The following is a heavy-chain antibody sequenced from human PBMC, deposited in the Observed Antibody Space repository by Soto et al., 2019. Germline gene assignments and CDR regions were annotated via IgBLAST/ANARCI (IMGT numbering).Heavy chain of an antibody. D-gene: IGHD2-21*02. CDR1: GFTFSSYA. V-gene: IGHV3-30-3*01. Sequence: QVQLVESGGGVVQPGRSLRLSCAASGFTFSSYAMHWVRQAPGKGLEWVAVISYDGSNKYYADSVKGRFTISRDNSKNTLYLKMNSLRAEDTAVYYCARDEAILAYCGGDCLHWYFDLWGRGTLVTVSS. J-gene: IGHJ2*01. CDR2: ISYDGSNK. CDR3: ARDEAILAYCGGDCLHWYFDL.